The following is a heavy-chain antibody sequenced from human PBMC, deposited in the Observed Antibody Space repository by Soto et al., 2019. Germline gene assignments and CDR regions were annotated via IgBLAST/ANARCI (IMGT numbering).Heavy chain of an antibody. CDR2: IYQSGVT. J-gene: IGHJ5*02. CDR1: GDSYSISTYC. Sequence: SETLSLTCNMSGDSYSISTYCWSWIRQPPGKALQWIGFIYQSGVTSYNPSLASRVSISLDRSNNQCSLKLKSVTAADTAVYFCAGMPYTSGLRFDPWGPGTLVTV. D-gene: IGHD6-19*01. V-gene: IGHV4-30-2*01. CDR3: AGMPYTSGLRFDP.